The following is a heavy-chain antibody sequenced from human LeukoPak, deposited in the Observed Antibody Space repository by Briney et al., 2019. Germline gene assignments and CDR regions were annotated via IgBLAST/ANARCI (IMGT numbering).Heavy chain of an antibody. CDR3: AREGYYDSSGYDY. J-gene: IGHJ4*02. CDR2: IKEDGSDK. V-gene: IGHV3-7*01. D-gene: IGHD3-22*01. CDR1: VSSGLTRW. Sequence: GGSLRLSCVASVSSGLTRWMNWVRQAPGKGLEWVAIIKEDGSDKYYVDSVKGRFTISRDNAKNSVYLQMNSLRVEDTAVYYCAREGYYDSSGYDYWGQGTLVTVSS.